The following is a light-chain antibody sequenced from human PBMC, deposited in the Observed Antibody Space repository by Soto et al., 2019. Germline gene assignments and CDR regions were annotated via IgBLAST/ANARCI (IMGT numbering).Light chain of an antibody. CDR3: QVWDSSSDHVV. CDR1: NIGSKS. CDR2: YDS. Sequence: SYELTQPPSVSVAPGKTARITCGGNNIGSKSVHRYQQKPGQAPVLVIYYDSDRPSGIPERFSGSNSGNTATLTISRVEVGDEADYYCQVWDSSSDHVVFGGGTKLTVL. J-gene: IGLJ2*01. V-gene: IGLV3-21*04.